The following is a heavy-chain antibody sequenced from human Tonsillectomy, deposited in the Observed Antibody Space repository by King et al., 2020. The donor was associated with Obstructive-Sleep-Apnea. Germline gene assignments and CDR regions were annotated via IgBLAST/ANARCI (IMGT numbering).Heavy chain of an antibody. D-gene: IGHD6-13*01. CDR1: GYTFTGYY. CDR3: ARTTPWGSTWNFDS. J-gene: IGHJ4*02. Sequence: QLVQSGAEVKKPGASVRVSCKASGYTFTGYYVHWVRQAPGQGLEWMGWINPNSGDTNYAQKFQGRVTMTRDTSISTAYMDVSRLRSDDTAVYYCARTTPWGSTWNFDSWGQGTLVTVSS. V-gene: IGHV1-2*02. CDR2: INPNSGDT.